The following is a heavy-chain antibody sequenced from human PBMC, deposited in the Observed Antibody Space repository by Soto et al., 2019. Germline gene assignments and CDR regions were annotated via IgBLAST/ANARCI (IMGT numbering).Heavy chain of an antibody. Sequence: QLQLQESGPGLMKPSETLSLTCSVSGGSISISNYQWGWIRQPPGKELEWIASIYYTGNTYYNPSLQSRVTMSIDTSKNQFSLKVSSVTAADTAVYYCARLGGNCDATGCYGYYVMDVWGQGTTVTVSS. CDR3: ARLGGNCDATGCYGYYVMDV. CDR2: IYYTGNT. J-gene: IGHJ6*02. V-gene: IGHV4-39*01. D-gene: IGHD2-2*01. CDR1: GGSISISNYQ.